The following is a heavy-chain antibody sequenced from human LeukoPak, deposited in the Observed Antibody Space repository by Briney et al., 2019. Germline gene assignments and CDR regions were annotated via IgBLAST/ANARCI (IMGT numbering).Heavy chain of an antibody. V-gene: IGHV1-18*01. D-gene: IGHD3-10*01. CDR2: ISAYNGNT. CDR1: GGTFRNYA. CDR3: ARDLVTYYGSGSYD. Sequence: ASVKVSCKASGGTFRNYAIGWVRQAPGQGLEWMGGISAYNGNTNYAQKLQGRVTMTTDTSTSTAYMELRSLRSDDTAVYYCARDLVTYYGSGSYDWGQGTLVTVSS. J-gene: IGHJ4*02.